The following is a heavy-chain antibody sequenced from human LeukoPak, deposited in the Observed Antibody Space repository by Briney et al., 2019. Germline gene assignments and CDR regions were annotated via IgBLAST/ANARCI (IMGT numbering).Heavy chain of an antibody. CDR1: GGSISGYY. Sequence: PSGTLSLTCTVSGGSISGYYRSWIRQPPRKGLEWMGYIYYSGSTNYNPCLMSRVTIPVDTSKNQFSLKLSAVTAEDTAVYYCARHANRGYDTSGYYNFQHWGQGTLVSVSS. CDR2: IYYSGST. CDR3: ARHANRGYDTSGYYNFQH. V-gene: IGHV4-59*08. D-gene: IGHD3-22*01. J-gene: IGHJ1*01.